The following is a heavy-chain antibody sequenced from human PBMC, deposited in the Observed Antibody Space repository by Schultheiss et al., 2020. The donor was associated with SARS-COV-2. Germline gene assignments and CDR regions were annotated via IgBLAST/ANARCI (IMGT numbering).Heavy chain of an antibody. V-gene: IGHV3-74*01. CDR3: AREWAYCSGGSCYLDY. CDR1: GFIFSDYS. CDR2: INSDGSST. Sequence: GGSLRLSCAASGFIFSDYSMNWVRQAPGKGLVWVSRINSDGSSTSYADSVKGRFTISRDNSKNTLYLQMNSLRAEDTAVYYCAREWAYCSGGSCYLDYWGQGTLVTVSS. J-gene: IGHJ4*02. D-gene: IGHD2-15*01.